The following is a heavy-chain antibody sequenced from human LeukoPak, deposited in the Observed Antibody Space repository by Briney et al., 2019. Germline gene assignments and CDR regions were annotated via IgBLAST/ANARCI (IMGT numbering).Heavy chain of an antibody. CDR3: ARGLEECSGGSCYPEMAFDP. CDR2: ISWNSGSI. D-gene: IGHD2-15*01. Sequence: PGGSLRLSCAASGFTFDDYAMHWVRQAPGKGLEWVSGISWNSGSIGYADSVKGRFTISRDNAKNSLYLQMNSLRAEDTAVYYCARGLEECSGGSCYPEMAFDPWGQGTLFTVSS. J-gene: IGHJ5*02. V-gene: IGHV3-9*01. CDR1: GFTFDDYA.